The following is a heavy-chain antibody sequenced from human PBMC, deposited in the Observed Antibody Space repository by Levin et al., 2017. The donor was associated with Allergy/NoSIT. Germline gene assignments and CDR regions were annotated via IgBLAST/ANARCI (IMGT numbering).Heavy chain of an antibody. Sequence: KVSCKGSGYSFMSYWISWVRQLPGKGLEWMGRIDPSDSYINYSPSFQGHVTIPTDNSISTAYLLCSILHDSDTAIYYCVRDSTLGSGTSDAFDVWGQGTMVTVSS. CDR3: VRDSTLGSGTSDAFDV. CDR2: IDPSDSYI. CDR1: GYSFMSYW. V-gene: IGHV5-10-1*01. J-gene: IGHJ3*01. D-gene: IGHD3-10*01.